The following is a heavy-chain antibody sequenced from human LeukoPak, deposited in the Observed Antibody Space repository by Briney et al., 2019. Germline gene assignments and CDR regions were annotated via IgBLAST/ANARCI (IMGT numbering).Heavy chain of an antibody. D-gene: IGHD3-16*01. V-gene: IGHV1-2*02. CDR2: INPNTGGT. J-gene: IGHJ4*02. CDR1: GYTFSVYY. CDR3: ARDLGFDS. Sequence: ASVKVSCKTSGYTFSVYYIQWVRQAPGLGLEWMGWINPNTGGTNYAEKFKGGVTMTRDTSISTAYMEVTRLKSDDTATYYCARDLGFDSWGQGTLVTVSS.